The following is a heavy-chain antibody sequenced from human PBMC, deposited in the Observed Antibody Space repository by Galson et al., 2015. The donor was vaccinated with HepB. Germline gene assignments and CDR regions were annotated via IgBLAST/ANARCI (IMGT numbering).Heavy chain of an antibody. CDR3: VRPRGWGGRDFQGWYLDL. CDR1: GFSFHYFP. J-gene: IGHJ2*01. Sequence: SLRLSCAASGFSFHYFPMHWVRQAPGKGLEWVAVISYTGRYTNYADFGKGRFTISRDNSKNALYLQMNSLRVEDTALYYCVRPRGWGGRDFQGWYLDLLGRGPLVTVSP. V-gene: IGHV3-30*04. CDR2: ISYTGRYT. D-gene: IGHD2-21*02.